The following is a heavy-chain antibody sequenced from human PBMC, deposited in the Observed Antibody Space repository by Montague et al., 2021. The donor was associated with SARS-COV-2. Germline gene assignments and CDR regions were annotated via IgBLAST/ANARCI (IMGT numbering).Heavy chain of an antibody. V-gene: IGHV4-31*03. D-gene: IGHD4-23*01. J-gene: IGHJ6*03. CDR3: ASTYGGNLGYYYYYMDV. Sequence: TLSLTCTVSGGSISSGGYYWSCIRQHPGKGLEWIGYIYYSGSTYYNPSLKSRVTISVDTSKNQFSLKLSSVTAADTDVYYCASTYGGNLGYYYYYMDVWGKGTTVTVSS. CDR1: GGSISSGGYY. CDR2: IYYSGST.